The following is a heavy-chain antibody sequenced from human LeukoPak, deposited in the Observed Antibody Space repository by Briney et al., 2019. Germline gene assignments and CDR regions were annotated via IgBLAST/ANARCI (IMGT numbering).Heavy chain of an antibody. Sequence: ASVKVSCKASGYTFASYGISWVRQAPGQGLEWMGWVSAYNGNTNYAQKLQGRVTMTTDTSTSTAYMELRSLRSDDTAVYYCARDRRAVAGSGFDYWGQGTLVTVSS. CDR2: VSAYNGNT. CDR3: ARDRRAVAGSGFDY. CDR1: GYTFASYG. J-gene: IGHJ4*02. V-gene: IGHV1-18*01. D-gene: IGHD6-19*01.